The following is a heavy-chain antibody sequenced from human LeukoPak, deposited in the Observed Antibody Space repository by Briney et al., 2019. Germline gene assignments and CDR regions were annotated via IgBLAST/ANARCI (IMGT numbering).Heavy chain of an antibody. CDR2: INPNSGGT. J-gene: IGHJ4*02. Sequence: ASVKVSCKASGYTFTGYYMHWVRQAPGQGLEWMGWINPNSGGTNYAQKFQGRVTMTRDTSISTAYMELSRLRSDDTAVYYCARGGIIITGTTYFDYWGQGTLVTVSS. CDR1: GYTFTGYY. CDR3: ARGGIIITGTTYFDY. D-gene: IGHD1-7*01. V-gene: IGHV1-2*02.